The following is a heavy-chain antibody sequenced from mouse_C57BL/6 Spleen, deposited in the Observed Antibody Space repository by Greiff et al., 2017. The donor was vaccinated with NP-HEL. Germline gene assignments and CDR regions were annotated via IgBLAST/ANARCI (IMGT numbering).Heavy chain of an antibody. CDR1: GYTFTSYW. V-gene: IGHV1-55*01. J-gene: IGHJ1*03. CDR2: IYPGSGST. Sequence: QVQLQQPGAELVKPGASVKMSCKASGYTFTSYWITWVKQRPGQGLEWIGDIYPGSGSTNYNEKFKSKATLTVDKSSSTAYMQLSSLTSEDSAVYYCARRFDVWGTGTTVTVSS. CDR3: ARRFDV.